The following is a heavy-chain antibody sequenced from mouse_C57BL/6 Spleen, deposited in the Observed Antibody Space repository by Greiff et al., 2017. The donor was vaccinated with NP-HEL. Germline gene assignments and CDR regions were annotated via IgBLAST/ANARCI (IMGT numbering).Heavy chain of an antibody. D-gene: IGHD1-1*01. CDR3: ARSATTVVATNYYAMDY. V-gene: IGHV1-76*01. CDR2: IYPGSGNT. CDR1: GYTFTDYY. Sequence: VQLQQSGAELVRPGASVKLSCKASGYTFTDYYINWVKQRPGQGLEWIARIYPGSGNTYYNEKFKGKATLTAEKSSSTAYMQLSSLTSEDSAVYFCARSATTVVATNYYAMDYWGQGTSVTVSS. J-gene: IGHJ4*01.